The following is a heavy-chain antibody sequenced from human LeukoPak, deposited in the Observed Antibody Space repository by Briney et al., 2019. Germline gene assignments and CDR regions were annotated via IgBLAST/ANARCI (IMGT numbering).Heavy chain of an antibody. V-gene: IGHV3-74*01. Sequence: GGSLRLSCAASGFPFSNYWMHWVRQAPGKGLVWVSRVNSDGSTTNYADSVKGRFTVSRDNSKNMVYLQMNSLRAEDTAVYYCAKEKDSSGYFDYWGQGTLVIVSS. CDR2: VNSDGSTT. CDR3: AKEKDSSGYFDY. J-gene: IGHJ4*02. CDR1: GFPFSNYW. D-gene: IGHD3-22*01.